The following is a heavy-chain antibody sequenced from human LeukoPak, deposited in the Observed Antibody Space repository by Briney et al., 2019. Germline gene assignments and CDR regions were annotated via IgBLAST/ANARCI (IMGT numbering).Heavy chain of an antibody. J-gene: IGHJ4*02. V-gene: IGHV4-34*01. CDR2: INHSGST. CDR3: HLVRGGGYFDY. D-gene: IGHD3-10*01. CDR1: GDSMSSYY. Sequence: NPSETLSLTCTVSGDSMSSYYWSCIRQSPGKGLEWIGEINHSGSTNYNPSLKSRVTMSVDTSKNQFSLNLSSVTAADTAVYYCHLVRGGGYFDYWGQGTLVTVSS.